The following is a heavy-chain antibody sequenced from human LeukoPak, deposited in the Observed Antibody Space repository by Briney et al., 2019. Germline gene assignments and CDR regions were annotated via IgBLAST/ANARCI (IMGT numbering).Heavy chain of an antibody. V-gene: IGHV3-21*01. Sequence: GGSLRLSCAASGFTFSNAWMNWVRQAPGKGLEWVSSISSSSSYIYYADSVKGRFTISRDNAKNSLYLQMNSLRAEDTAVYYCARDADYGPFDYWGQGTLVTVSS. CDR2: ISSSSSYI. D-gene: IGHD4-17*01. J-gene: IGHJ4*02. CDR1: GFTFSNAW. CDR3: ARDADYGPFDY.